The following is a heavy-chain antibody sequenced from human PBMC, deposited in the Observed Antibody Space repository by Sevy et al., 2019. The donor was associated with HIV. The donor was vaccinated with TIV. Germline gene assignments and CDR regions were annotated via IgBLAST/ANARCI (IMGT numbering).Heavy chain of an antibody. V-gene: IGHV1-24*01. D-gene: IGHD6-19*01. CDR3: ATTRRALGQWLVLGY. CDR2: FDPEDGET. J-gene: IGHJ4*02. CDR1: GYTLTELS. Sequence: ASMKVSCKVSGYTLTELSMHCVRQAPGKGLEWMGGFDPEDGETIYAQKFQGRVTMTEDTSTDTAYMELSSLRSEDTAVYYCATTRRALGQWLVLGYWGQGTLVTVSS.